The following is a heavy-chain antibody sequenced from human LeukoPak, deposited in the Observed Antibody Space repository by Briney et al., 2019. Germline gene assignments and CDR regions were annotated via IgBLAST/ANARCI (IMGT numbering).Heavy chain of an antibody. J-gene: IGHJ4*02. V-gene: IGHV3-7*03. Sequence: GSLRLSCAASGFTFRDYWMTWVRQTSRKGLEWAATIKKDGSEKYYVDSVRGRFAISRDNARDSLYLQMNSLRDDDTGMYYCVRGGYSSSWFWIFWGQGTLVTVSS. CDR2: IKKDGSEK. D-gene: IGHD6-13*01. CDR1: GFTFRDYW. CDR3: VRGGYSSSWFWIF.